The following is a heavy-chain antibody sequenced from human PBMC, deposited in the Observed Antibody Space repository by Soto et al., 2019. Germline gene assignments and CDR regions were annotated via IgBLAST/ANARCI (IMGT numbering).Heavy chain of an antibody. Sequence: QVQLVQSGAEVKKPGSSVKVSCKTSRDTFNKYAFNRVRQAPGQGLEWMGWIIPIFSSRNYAEKFQGRVTITADDSTSTAYMELRSLRFEDPAVYYCARGETYLGVWGQGTTVTVSS. D-gene: IGHD3-16*01. CDR2: IIPIFSSR. CDR1: RDTFNKYA. CDR3: ARGETYLGV. V-gene: IGHV1-69*01. J-gene: IGHJ6*02.